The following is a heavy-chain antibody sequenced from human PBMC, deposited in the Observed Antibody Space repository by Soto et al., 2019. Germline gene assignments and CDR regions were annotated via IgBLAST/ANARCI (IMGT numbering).Heavy chain of an antibody. CDR1: EFTVSSNS. D-gene: IGHD4-4*01. CDR3: ARGSYRAFDY. J-gene: IGHJ4*02. CDR2: IYSGGAT. V-gene: IGHV3-53*01. Sequence: EVQLVESGGGLIQPGGSLRLSCAASEFTVSSNSLSWVRQAPGKGLEWVSGIYSGGATYYADSVKGRFTFSRDNSKNTLYLQMNSLRVEDTAVYYCARGSYRAFDYWGQGTLVTVSS.